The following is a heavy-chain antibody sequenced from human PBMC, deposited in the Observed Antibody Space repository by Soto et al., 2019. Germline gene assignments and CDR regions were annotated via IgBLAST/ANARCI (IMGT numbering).Heavy chain of an antibody. CDR3: ARDPFRGWFGEPSP. J-gene: IGHJ5*02. CDR2: IYHSGST. D-gene: IGHD3-10*01. Sequence: KPSETLSLTCAVSGGSISSSNWWSWVRQPPGKGLEWIGEIYHSGSTNYNPSLKSRVTISVDKSKNQFSLKLSSVTAADTAVYYCARDPFRGWFGEPSPWGQGTLVTVSS. CDR1: GGSISSSNW. V-gene: IGHV4-4*02.